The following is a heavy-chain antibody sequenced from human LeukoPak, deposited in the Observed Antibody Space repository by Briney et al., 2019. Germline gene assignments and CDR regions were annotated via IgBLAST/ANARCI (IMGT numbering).Heavy chain of an antibody. Sequence: PGGSLRLSCAPSGFTVSSNYMSWVRQAPGKGLEWVTVIYSGDSTYYADSVRGRFTISRDNSKNTLYLQMNSLRAEDTALYYCARDRYGDYNYYYGMDVWGQGTTVTVCS. CDR3: ARDRYGDYNYYYGMDV. CDR2: IYSGDST. CDR1: GFTVSSNY. V-gene: IGHV3-66*01. J-gene: IGHJ6*02. D-gene: IGHD4-17*01.